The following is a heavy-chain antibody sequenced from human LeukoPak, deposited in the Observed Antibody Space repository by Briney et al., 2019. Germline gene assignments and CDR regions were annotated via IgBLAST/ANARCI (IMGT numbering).Heavy chain of an antibody. Sequence: PSETLSLTCAVYGGSFSGYYWSWIRQPPGKGLEWIGEINHSGSTNYNPSLKSRVTMSVDTSKNQFSLKLSSVTAADTAVYYCAGGLWFGELPTRWGQGTLVTVSS. D-gene: IGHD3-10*01. CDR1: GGSFSGYY. CDR2: INHSGST. J-gene: IGHJ4*02. V-gene: IGHV4-34*01. CDR3: AGGLWFGELPTR.